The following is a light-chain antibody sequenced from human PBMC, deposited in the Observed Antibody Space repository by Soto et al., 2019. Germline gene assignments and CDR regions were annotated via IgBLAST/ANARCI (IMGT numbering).Light chain of an antibody. V-gene: IGKV1-39*01. J-gene: IGKJ3*01. CDR1: QSISSY. CDR3: QQSYRTHP. CDR2: AAS. Sequence: DIQMTQSPSSLSASVGDRVTITCRASQSISSYLNWYQQKPGKAPKLLIYAASSLQRGVPSRFSGSGSGKDFTLTISSMQPEDFATYSCQQSYRTHPFGPGTKVDIK.